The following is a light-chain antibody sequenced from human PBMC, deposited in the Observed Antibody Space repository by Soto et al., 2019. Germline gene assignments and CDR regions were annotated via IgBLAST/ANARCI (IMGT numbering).Light chain of an antibody. CDR1: QSVSSN. V-gene: IGKV3-15*01. J-gene: IGKJ1*01. Sequence: EIVMTQSPATLSVSPGERATLSCRASQSVSSNLAWYQQKPGQAPRLLIYGASTRATGIPARFSGSGSGTEFTLTISSLQSEDSAVYSCQKYNNWPRETFGQGTKVDIK. CDR2: GAS. CDR3: QKYNNWPRET.